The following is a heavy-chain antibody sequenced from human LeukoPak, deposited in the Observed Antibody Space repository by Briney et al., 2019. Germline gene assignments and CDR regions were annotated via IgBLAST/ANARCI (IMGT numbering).Heavy chain of an antibody. V-gene: IGHV1-8*01. D-gene: IGHD3-22*01. Sequence: ASVKVSCKASGYTFTSYDINWVRQATGQGLEWMGWMNPNSGNTGYAQKFQGRVTMTRNTSISTACMELSSLRSEDTAVYYCARGRGCYYYYGMDVWGQGTTVTVSS. CDR1: GYTFTSYD. CDR2: MNPNSGNT. J-gene: IGHJ6*02. CDR3: ARGRGCYYYYGMDV.